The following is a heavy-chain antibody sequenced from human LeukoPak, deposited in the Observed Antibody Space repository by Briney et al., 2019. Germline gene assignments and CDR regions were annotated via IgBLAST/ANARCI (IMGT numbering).Heavy chain of an antibody. J-gene: IGHJ4*02. CDR1: GYTFTSYY. CDR2: INPNRGST. Sequence: ASVKVSCKASGYTFTSYYIYWVRQAPGQGLEWMGIINPNRGSTSYAQKFQGRVTMTRDMSTSTVYMEQSSLRSEDTAIYYCATGSHVRVYDSSAYYGHYWGQGTLVTVSS. CDR3: ATGSHVRVYDSSAYYGHY. D-gene: IGHD3-22*01. V-gene: IGHV1-46*01.